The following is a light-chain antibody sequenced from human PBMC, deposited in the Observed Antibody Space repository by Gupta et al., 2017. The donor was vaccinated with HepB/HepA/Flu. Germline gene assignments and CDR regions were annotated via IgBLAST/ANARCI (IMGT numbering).Light chain of an antibody. CDR2: RAS. CDR1: QSIVDY. V-gene: IGKV1-5*03. J-gene: IGKJ4*01. CDR3: QQYLAFPLT. Sequence: DIQMTQSPSTLSASVGDRVTITCRASQSIVDYLAWYQQRPGKAPKLLIYRASSLASGVPSRFSASGSGAEFTLTINGLQADDFASYYCQQYLAFPLTFGGGTKVVIK.